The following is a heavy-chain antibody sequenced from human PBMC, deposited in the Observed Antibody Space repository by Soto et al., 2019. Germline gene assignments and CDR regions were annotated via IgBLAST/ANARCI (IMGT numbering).Heavy chain of an antibody. J-gene: IGHJ4*02. D-gene: IGHD6-13*01. CDR3: ARAQYSSSWYPFDY. CDR1: GFTFSSYA. V-gene: IGHV3-23*01. Sequence: GASLKISCAASGFTFSSYAMSWVRQAPGKGLEWVSVISGSGDSTYYADSVKGRFTTSRDNSKNTLYLQMNSLRAEDTALYYCARAQYSSSWYPFDYWGQGTLVTVSS. CDR2: ISGSGDST.